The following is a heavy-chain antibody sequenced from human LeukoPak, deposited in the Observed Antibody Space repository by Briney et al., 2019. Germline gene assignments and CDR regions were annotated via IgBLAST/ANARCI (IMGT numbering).Heavy chain of an antibody. Sequence: PGGSLRLSCAASGFTFSSYGMHWVRQAPGKGLEWVAVISYDGSNKYYADSVKGRFTISRDNSKNTLYLQMNSLRAEDTAVYYCAKDRANYGSGSAVAADDYWGQGTLVTVSS. CDR2: ISYDGSNK. J-gene: IGHJ4*02. D-gene: IGHD3-10*01. CDR1: GFTFSSYG. V-gene: IGHV3-30*18. CDR3: AKDRANYGSGSAVAADDY.